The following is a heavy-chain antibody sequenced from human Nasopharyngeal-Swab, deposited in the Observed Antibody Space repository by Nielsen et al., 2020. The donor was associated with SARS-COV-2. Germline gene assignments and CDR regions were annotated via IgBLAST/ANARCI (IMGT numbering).Heavy chain of an antibody. Sequence: ASVKFSCKASGSTFTSYAMHWVRQAPGQRLEWMGWINAGNGNTKYSQKFQGRVTITRDTSASTAYMELSSLRSEDTAVYYCARDAGNNWNYPQDYGMDVWGQGTTVTVSS. J-gene: IGHJ6*02. CDR2: INAGNGNT. CDR3: ARDAGNNWNYPQDYGMDV. V-gene: IGHV1-3*01. D-gene: IGHD1-7*01. CDR1: GSTFTSYA.